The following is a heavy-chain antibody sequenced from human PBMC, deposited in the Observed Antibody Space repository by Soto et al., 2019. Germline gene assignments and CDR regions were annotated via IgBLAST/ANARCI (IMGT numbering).Heavy chain of an antibody. CDR3: ARADYYDSSGYYIDY. CDR1: SWRFTSYE. D-gene: IGHD3-22*01. CDR2: ISAYNGNT. V-gene: IGHV1-18*01. J-gene: IGHJ4*02. Sequence: CECCSWRFTSYEKNWVRQAPGQGLEWMGWISAYNGNTNYAQKRQGRVTMTTDTSTSTAYMELRSLRSDDTAVYYYARADYYDSSGYYIDYWGQGTPVTVSS.